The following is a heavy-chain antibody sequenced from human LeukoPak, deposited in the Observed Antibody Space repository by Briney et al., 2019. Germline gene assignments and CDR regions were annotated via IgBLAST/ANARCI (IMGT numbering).Heavy chain of an antibody. V-gene: IGHV3-30*18. J-gene: IGHJ4*02. CDR2: ISYDGSNK. CDR3: AKARDYYEYYFDY. D-gene: IGHD2-21*02. Sequence: GGSLRLSCAASGFTFSSYAMSWVRQAPGKGLEWVAVISYDGSNKYYADSVKGRFTISRDNSKNTLYLQMNSLRAEDTAVYYCAKARDYYEYYFDYWGQGTLVTVSS. CDR1: GFTFSSYA.